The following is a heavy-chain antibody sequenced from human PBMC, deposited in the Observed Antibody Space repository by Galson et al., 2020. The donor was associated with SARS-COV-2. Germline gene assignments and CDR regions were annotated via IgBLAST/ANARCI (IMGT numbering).Heavy chain of an antibody. J-gene: IGHJ2*01. V-gene: IGHV4-4*02. CDR2: ISQSVTT. CDR3: ARDSGYCTDGVCYRYWYFDL. Sequence: SETLSFTCTVSGGSISNNDWWSWVRQPPGTGLEWIGEISQSVTTHYNPSLKSRVTISGDKSKNQISLKLNSVTAADTAVYYCARDSGYCTDGVCYRYWYFDLWGRGTLVTVSS. CDR1: GGSISNNDW. D-gene: IGHD2-8*01.